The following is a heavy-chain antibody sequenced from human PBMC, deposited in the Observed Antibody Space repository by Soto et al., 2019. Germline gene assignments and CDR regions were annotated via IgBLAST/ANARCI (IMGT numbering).Heavy chain of an antibody. J-gene: IGHJ4*02. CDR2: FYHSGST. Sequence: PSETLSLTCAVSGHSISSGYYWGWIRQPPGKGLEWIGSFYHSGSTYYNPSLKSRVTISVDTSKNQFSLKLSSVTAADTAVYYCARGEYYGSGNYFDYWVQGTLVTVSS. V-gene: IGHV4-38-2*01. CDR3: ARGEYYGSGNYFDY. CDR1: GHSISSGYY. D-gene: IGHD3-10*01.